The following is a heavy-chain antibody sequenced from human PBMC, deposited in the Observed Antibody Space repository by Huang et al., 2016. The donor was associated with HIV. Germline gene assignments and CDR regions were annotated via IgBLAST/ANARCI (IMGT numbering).Heavy chain of an antibody. Sequence: QGQLVESGGGVVQPGRSMRLSCAASGFSVSSYDMQWVRQGPGKGLDWVSFVSSDETDKYYADSVKGRFTISRDNSKDTLYLQMNSLRSEDTAVYFCLPAGHVSHYYYMDVWGKGTTVTVSS. J-gene: IGHJ6*03. CDR1: GFSVSSYD. CDR3: LPAGHVSHYYYMDV. V-gene: IGHV3-30*03. CDR2: VSSDETDK.